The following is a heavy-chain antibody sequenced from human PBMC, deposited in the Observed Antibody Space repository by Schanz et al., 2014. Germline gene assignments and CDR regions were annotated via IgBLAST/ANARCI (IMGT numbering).Heavy chain of an antibody. CDR3: ARHVGSNWFYAFDI. CDR1: GDSITHFY. V-gene: IGHV4-59*01. D-gene: IGHD6-13*01. J-gene: IGHJ3*02. Sequence: QVRLQESGPGLVRPSETLSLTCTVSGDSITHFYWSWIRQPPGKGLEWIGYISYSGSTNYSPSLKSRVTISLDTSNNQISLKLRSVSAADTAVYYCARHVGSNWFYAFDIWRPGTMVTVPS. CDR2: ISYSGST.